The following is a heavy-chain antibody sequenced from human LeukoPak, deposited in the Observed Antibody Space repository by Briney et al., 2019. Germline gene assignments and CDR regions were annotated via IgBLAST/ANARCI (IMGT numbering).Heavy chain of an antibody. CDR3: AKLPAGGSTLFDY. Sequence: SETLSLTCTVSGGSTSSGDYYWSWIRQPPGNGLEWIGNIYHSGSTYYNPSLKSRVTISVDRSKNQFSLKLSSVTAADTAVYYCAKLPAGGSTLFDYWGQGTLVTVSS. CDR2: IYHSGST. J-gene: IGHJ4*02. D-gene: IGHD1-7*01. V-gene: IGHV4-30-2*01. CDR1: GGSTSSGDYY.